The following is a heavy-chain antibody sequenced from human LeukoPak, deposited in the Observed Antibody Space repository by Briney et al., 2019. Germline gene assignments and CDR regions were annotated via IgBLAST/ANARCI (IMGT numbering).Heavy chain of an antibody. D-gene: IGHD3-22*01. CDR1: GGYISDYY. CDR2: MYISGET. CDR3: ARGRMIVVVEDLFDI. V-gene: IGHV4-4*07. Sequence: SETLSLTCTVSGGYISDYYWSWIRQPAGKGLEWIGRMYISGETNYNPSLKSRVTISVDTSKNQFSLKLSSVTVADTAVYYCARGRMIVVVEDLFDIWGQGTMVTVSS. J-gene: IGHJ3*02.